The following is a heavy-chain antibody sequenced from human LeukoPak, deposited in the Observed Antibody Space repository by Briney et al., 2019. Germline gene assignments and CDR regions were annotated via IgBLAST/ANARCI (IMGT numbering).Heavy chain of an antibody. CDR2: ISGSGDST. Sequence: GGSLRLSCAASKFNFAMSWVRQTAGKRLEWVSAISGSGDSTFYADSVKGRFTISRDNSKNTLYLQMNSLRVEDTATYYCAKGHFASSSFFDVWGQGTLVTVSS. CDR1: KFNFA. CDR3: AKGHFASSSFFDV. J-gene: IGHJ4*02. V-gene: IGHV3-23*01. D-gene: IGHD6-6*01.